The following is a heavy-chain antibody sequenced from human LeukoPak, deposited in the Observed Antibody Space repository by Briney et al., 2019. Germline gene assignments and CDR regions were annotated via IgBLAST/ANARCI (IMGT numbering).Heavy chain of an antibody. D-gene: IGHD6-13*01. V-gene: IGHV4-61*02. Sequence: KPSETLSLTCTVSGGSISSGTYYWSWIRQPAGKGLEWIGRIYASGSTNYNPSLKSRVTISVDTSKNQFSLKLSSVTAADTAVYYCAGVMWQLGYYFDYWGQGTLVTVSS. CDR2: IYASGST. J-gene: IGHJ4*02. CDR3: AGVMWQLGYYFDY. CDR1: GGSISSGTYY.